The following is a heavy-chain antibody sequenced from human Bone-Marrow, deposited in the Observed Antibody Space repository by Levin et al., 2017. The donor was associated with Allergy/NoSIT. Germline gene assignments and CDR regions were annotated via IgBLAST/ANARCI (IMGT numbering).Heavy chain of an antibody. CDR2: IYYNGGA. V-gene: IGHV4-59*01. CDR1: GGSMSSIY. D-gene: IGHD3-10*01. CDR3: ARDRDFYSASGSRDSGMDV. J-gene: IGHJ6*02. Sequence: PSETLSLTCTVSGGSMSSIYWTWIRQPPGKGLEWIGNIYYNGGANYNPSLRGRVTFSLDTSKSQFSLRLTSLTAADTAIYYCARDRDFYSASGSRDSGMDVWGQGTSVTVSS.